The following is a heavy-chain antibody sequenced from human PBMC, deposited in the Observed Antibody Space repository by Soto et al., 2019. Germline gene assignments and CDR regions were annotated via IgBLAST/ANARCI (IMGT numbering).Heavy chain of an antibody. CDR2: IYYSGSI. J-gene: IGHJ4*02. CDR1: GGSISSYY. Sequence: SETLSLTCTVSGGSISSYYWSWIRQPPGKGLEWIGYIYYSGSINYNPSLKSRVTISVDTSKNQFSLKLSSVTAADTAVYYCARGEVGAHFDYWGQGTLVTVSS. CDR3: ARGEVGAHFDY. V-gene: IGHV4-59*01. D-gene: IGHD1-26*01.